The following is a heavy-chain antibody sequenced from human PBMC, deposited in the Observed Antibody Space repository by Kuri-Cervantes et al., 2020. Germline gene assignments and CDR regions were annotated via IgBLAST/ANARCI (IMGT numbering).Heavy chain of an antibody. J-gene: IGHJ3*02. Sequence: GGSLRLSCAASGFTFSSYSMNWVRQAPGKGLEWVSYISSSSSTIYYADSVKGRFTISRDNAKNSLYLQMNSLRDEDTAVYYCASTWRSEWELRAFGIWGQGTMVTVSS. CDR2: ISSSSSTI. V-gene: IGHV3-48*02. CDR1: GFTFSSYS. D-gene: IGHD1-26*01. CDR3: ASTWRSEWELRAFGI.